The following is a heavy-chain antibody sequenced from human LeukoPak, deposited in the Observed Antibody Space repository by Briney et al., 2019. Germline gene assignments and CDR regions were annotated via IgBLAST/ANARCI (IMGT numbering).Heavy chain of an antibody. CDR1: GYTFTSYG. J-gene: IGHJ6*03. D-gene: IGHD6-13*01. Sequence: GASVKVSCKASGYTFTSYGISWVRQAPGQGLEWMGWISAYNGNTNYAQKFQGRVTMTRDTSISTAYMELSRLRSDDTAVYYCASIAAAGTEYYYYYYMDAWGKGTTVTVSS. V-gene: IGHV1-18*01. CDR2: ISAYNGNT. CDR3: ASIAAAGTEYYYYYYMDA.